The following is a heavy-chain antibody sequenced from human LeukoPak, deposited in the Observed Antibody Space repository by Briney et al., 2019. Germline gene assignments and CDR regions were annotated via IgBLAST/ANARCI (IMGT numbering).Heavy chain of an antibody. D-gene: IGHD6-13*01. CDR2: IDYSGSS. CDR3: ASHKPFSGSWYGFDP. Sequence: KPSETLSLTCTVSGGSVRSDYWSWIRQPPGKGLEWIGYIDYSGSSDYNPSLKSRVTISVDTSKSQFSLRLSSVTAADTAVYYCASHKPFSGSWYGFDPWGQGTLVTVSS. J-gene: IGHJ5*02. V-gene: IGHV4-59*08. CDR1: GGSVRSDY.